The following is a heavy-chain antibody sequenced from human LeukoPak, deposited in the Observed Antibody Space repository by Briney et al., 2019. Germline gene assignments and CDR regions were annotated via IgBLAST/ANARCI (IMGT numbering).Heavy chain of an antibody. CDR2: IIPIFGTA. D-gene: IGHD3-22*01. Sequence: SVKVSCKASGGTFSSYAISWVRQAPGQGLEWMGGIIPIFGTANYAQKFQGRVTITTDESTSTAYKELSSLRSEDTAVYYCARVRHYYDSSGYYYVGWFDPWGQGTLVTVSS. J-gene: IGHJ5*02. V-gene: IGHV1-69*05. CDR1: GGTFSSYA. CDR3: ARVRHYYDSSGYYYVGWFDP.